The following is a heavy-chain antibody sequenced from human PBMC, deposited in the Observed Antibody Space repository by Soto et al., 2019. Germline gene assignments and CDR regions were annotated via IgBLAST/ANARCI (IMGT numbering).Heavy chain of an antibody. V-gene: IGHV3-11*01. J-gene: IGHJ4*02. CDR1: GFTFSDYY. CDR3: ARMYSSSWYYFDH. Sequence: SLRLSCAASGFTFSDYYMSWIRQAPGKGLEWVSYISSSGYTMYYADSVKGRFTISRDNAKTSLYLLMNGLRAEDTAVYYCARMYSSSWYYFDHWGQGALVTLSS. D-gene: IGHD6-13*01. CDR2: ISSSGYTM.